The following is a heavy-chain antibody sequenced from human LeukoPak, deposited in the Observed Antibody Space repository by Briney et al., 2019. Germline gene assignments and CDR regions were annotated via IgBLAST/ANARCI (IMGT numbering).Heavy chain of an antibody. Sequence: GESLKISCKGSGYSFTSYWIGWVRQMPGKGLEWMGIIHPGDSDTRYSPSFQGQVTISADKSISTAYLQWSSLKASDTAMYYCASRGGSYLTHAGDAFDIWGQGTMVTVSS. CDR1: GYSFTSYW. D-gene: IGHD1-26*01. CDR2: IHPGDSDT. J-gene: IGHJ3*02. V-gene: IGHV5-51*01. CDR3: ASRGGSYLTHAGDAFDI.